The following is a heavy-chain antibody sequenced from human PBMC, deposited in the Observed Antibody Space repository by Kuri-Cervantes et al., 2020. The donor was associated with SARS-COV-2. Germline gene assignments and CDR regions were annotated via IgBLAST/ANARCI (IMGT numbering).Heavy chain of an antibody. V-gene: IGHV5-51*01. CDR2: IYPGDSDT. CDR1: GYSFTSYW. D-gene: IGHD2-15*01. J-gene: IGHJ6*02. Sequence: GESLKISCKGSGYSFTSYWIGWVRQMPGKGLEWMGIIYPGDSDTRYSPSFQGQVTISADKSISTAYLRWSNLKASDTAMYYCARSAAPPALYYGMDVWGQGTTVTVSS. CDR3: ARSAAPPALYYGMDV.